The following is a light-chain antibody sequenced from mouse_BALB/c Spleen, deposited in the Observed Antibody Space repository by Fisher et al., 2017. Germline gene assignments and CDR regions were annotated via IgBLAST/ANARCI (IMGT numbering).Light chain of an antibody. Sequence: DIVITQSPAIMSASPGEKVTMTCSASSSVSSSYLHWYQQKSGASPKLWIYSTSNLASGVPARFSGSGSGTSYSLTISSMEAEDAATYYCQQYHSYPFTFGSGTKLEIK. CDR3: QQYHSYPFT. J-gene: IGKJ4*01. CDR2: STS. CDR1: SSVSSSY. V-gene: IGKV4-57-1*01.